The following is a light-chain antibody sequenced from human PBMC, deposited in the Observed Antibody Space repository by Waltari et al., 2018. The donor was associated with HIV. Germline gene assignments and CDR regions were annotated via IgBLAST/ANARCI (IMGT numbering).Light chain of an antibody. CDR3: AAWDDSVSGWA. CDR2: SNN. J-gene: IGLJ2*01. Sequence: QPVLTQAPSASGTPGQRVPLPRSGSGSIVGVNLVSWYQQRPGLAPKLLIYSNNERPSRVPYRFSGSKSGTSASLAISGLRSEDEAVYFCAAWDDSVSGWAFGEGTKVTVL. V-gene: IGLV1-47*01. CDR1: GSIVGVNL.